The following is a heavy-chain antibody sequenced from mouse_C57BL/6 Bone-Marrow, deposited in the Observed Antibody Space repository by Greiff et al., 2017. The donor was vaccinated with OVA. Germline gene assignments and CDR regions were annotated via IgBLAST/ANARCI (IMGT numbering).Heavy chain of an antibody. CDR2: IDPSDSYT. J-gene: IGHJ2*01. CDR3: SRVGIWFYFDY. V-gene: IGHV1-69*01. Sequence: QVQLQQPGAELVMPGASVKLSCKASGYTFTSYWMHWVKQRPGQGLEWIGEIDPSDSYTNYNQKFKGKSTLTVDKSSSTAYMPLSSLTSEDSAVYYCSRVGIWFYFDYWGPGPTLTVSS. D-gene: IGHD2-2*01. CDR1: GYTFTSYW.